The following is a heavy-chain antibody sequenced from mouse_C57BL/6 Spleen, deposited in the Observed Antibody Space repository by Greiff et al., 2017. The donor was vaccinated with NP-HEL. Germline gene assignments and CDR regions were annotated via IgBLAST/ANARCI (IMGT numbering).Heavy chain of an antibody. Sequence: QVHVKQSGAELVRPGASVTLSCKASGYTFTDYEMHWVKQTPVHGLEWIGAIDPETGGTAYNQKFKGKAILTADKSSSTAYMELRSLTSEDSAVYYCTREGYGNYNYCDYWGQGTTLTVSS. V-gene: IGHV1-15*01. CDR1: GYTFTDYE. CDR2: IDPETGGT. D-gene: IGHD2-1*01. CDR3: TREGYGNYNYCDY. J-gene: IGHJ2*01.